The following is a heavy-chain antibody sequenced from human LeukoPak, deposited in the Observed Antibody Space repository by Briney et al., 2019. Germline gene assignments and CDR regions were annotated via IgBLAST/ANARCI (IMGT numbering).Heavy chain of an antibody. J-gene: IGHJ4*02. D-gene: IGHD3/OR15-3a*01. CDR2: ISSSSSDI. CDR3: ASNFWTRRNIDY. Sequence: GSLRLSCAASGFSFSTHTMNWVRQAPGKGLEWVSSISSSSSDIYYADSVKGRFTISRDNAKNSVYLQMDSLRADDTAVFYCASNFWTRRNIDYWGQGTLVTVSS. V-gene: IGHV3-21*01. CDR1: GFSFSTHT.